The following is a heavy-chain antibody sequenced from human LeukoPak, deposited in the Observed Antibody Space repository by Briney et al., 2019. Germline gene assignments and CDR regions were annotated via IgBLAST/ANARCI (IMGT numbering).Heavy chain of an antibody. CDR2: IKQDGSEK. CDR1: GFTSRSYW. Sequence: PGGSLRLSCAASGFTSRSYWMSWVRQAPGKGLEWVANIKQDGSEKYYVDSVKGRFTISRDNAKNSLYLQMNSLRAEDTAVYYCARVSRYCSSTSCYSFDQWGQGTLVTVSS. V-gene: IGHV3-7*01. J-gene: IGHJ4*02. D-gene: IGHD2-2*02. CDR3: ARVSRYCSSTSCYSFDQ.